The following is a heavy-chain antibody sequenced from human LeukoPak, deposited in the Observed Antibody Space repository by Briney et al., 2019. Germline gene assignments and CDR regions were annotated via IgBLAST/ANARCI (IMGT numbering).Heavy chain of an antibody. CDR3: AKGKVTTFYYYYYMDV. CDR1: GFTFSSYA. J-gene: IGHJ6*03. Sequence: GGSLRLSCAASGFTFSSYAMSWVRQAPGKGLEWVSAISGSGGSTYYADSVKGRFTISRDNSKNTLYLQMNSLRAEDTAVYYCAKGKVTTFYYYYYMDVWGKGTTVTVSS. D-gene: IGHD4-17*01. CDR2: ISGSGGST. V-gene: IGHV3-23*01.